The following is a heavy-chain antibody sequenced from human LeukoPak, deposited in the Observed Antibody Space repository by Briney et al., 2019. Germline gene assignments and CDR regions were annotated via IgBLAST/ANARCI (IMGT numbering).Heavy chain of an antibody. V-gene: IGHV1-69*05. CDR1: GGTFNTDV. D-gene: IGHD6-13*01. Sequence: ASVKVSCKASGGTFNTDVFTWVRQAPGQGFEWMGGINPIFGTANLAQKLQGRVTVTTDESTSTVHMELRGLRSEDTAIYYCARVRGAAGPRWFDPWGQGTLVTVSS. J-gene: IGHJ5*02. CDR2: INPIFGTA. CDR3: ARVRGAAGPRWFDP.